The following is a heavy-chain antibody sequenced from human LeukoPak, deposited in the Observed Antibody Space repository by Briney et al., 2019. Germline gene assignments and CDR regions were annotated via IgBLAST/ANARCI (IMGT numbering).Heavy chain of an antibody. CDR1: GFTFSSYA. Sequence: GGSLRLSCAASGFTFSSYAMSWVRQAPGKGLEWVAFIRYDGSNKYYADSVKGRFTISRDNSKNTLYLQMNSLRAEDTAVYYCAKDMWAYCGGDCTNYFDYWGQGTLVTVSS. CDR2: IRYDGSNK. V-gene: IGHV3-30*02. D-gene: IGHD2-21*01. J-gene: IGHJ4*02. CDR3: AKDMWAYCGGDCTNYFDY.